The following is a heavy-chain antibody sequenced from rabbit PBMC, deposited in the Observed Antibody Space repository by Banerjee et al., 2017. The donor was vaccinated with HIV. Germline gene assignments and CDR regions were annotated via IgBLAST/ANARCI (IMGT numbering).Heavy chain of an antibody. Sequence: QSLEESGGDLVKPGASLTLTCTGSGFTISSSYYMCWVRQAPGKGLEWIACIYVGSSGTTYYASWAKGRFTISKTSSTTVTLQMTSLTAADTATYFCARGISSYGDGDGSLNLWGPGTLVTVS. V-gene: IGHV1S40*01. CDR2: IYVGSSGTT. D-gene: IGHD6-1*01. CDR3: ARGISSYGDGDGSLNL. CDR1: GFTISSSYY. J-gene: IGHJ4*01.